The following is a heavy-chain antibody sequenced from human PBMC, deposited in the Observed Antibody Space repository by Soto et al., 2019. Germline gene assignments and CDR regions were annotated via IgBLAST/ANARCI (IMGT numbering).Heavy chain of an antibody. CDR2: TYYRSKWYH. D-gene: IGHD2-8*01. CDR1: GESVSTNSAT. Sequence: QVQLQQSGPGLVKPSQTLSLTCAISGESVSTNSATWDWIRQSPSRGLEWLGRTYYRSKWYHDYAVPVKGLITINADTSNTQLSLQLNSVTPDDTAVYYCARLIGDSWLDSWGQGTLVTVSS. V-gene: IGHV6-1*01. J-gene: IGHJ5*01. CDR3: ARLIGDSWLDS.